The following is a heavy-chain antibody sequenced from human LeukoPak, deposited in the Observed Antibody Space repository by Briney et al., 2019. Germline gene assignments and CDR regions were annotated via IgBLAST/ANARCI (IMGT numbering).Heavy chain of an antibody. CDR3: ARGVVVPAAIYYYYYGMDV. CDR1: GGSISSYY. CDR2: IYTSGST. J-gene: IGHJ6*02. Sequence: SETLSLTCTVSGGSISSYYWSWIRQPAGKGLEWIGRIYTSGSTNYNPSLKSRVTMSVDTYKNQFSLKLSSVTAADTAVYYCARGVVVPAAIYYYYYGMDVWGQGTTVTVSS. D-gene: IGHD2-2*01. V-gene: IGHV4-4*07.